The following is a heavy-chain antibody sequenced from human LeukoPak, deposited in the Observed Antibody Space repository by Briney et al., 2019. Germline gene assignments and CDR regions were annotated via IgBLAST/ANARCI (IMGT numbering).Heavy chain of an antibody. V-gene: IGHV3-72*01. CDR2: TRNKANSYTT. Sequence: PGGSLRLSCAASGFTFSDHYMDWVRQAPGKGLEWVGRTRNKANSYTTEYAASVKGRFTISRDDSKNSLYLQMNSLKTEDTAVYYCTTTITMIVRDAFDIWGQGTMVTVSS. D-gene: IGHD3-22*01. CDR1: GFTFSDHY. J-gene: IGHJ3*02. CDR3: TTTITMIVRDAFDI.